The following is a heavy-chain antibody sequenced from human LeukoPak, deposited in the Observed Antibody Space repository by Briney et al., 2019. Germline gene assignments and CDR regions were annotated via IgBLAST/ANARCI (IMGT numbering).Heavy chain of an antibody. J-gene: IGHJ4*02. Sequence: GGPLRLSGAASGFTFRSYGRRWFGQAPAKGLEGVAFICYEGSNKYYADSVKGRFTICRDNSKNTLYLQMNSLSAEDTAVYYCATENYYGSGSYYSSYPTLDYWGQGTLVTVSS. CDR2: ICYEGSNK. CDR3: ATENYYGSGSYYSSYPTLDY. V-gene: IGHV3-30*02. CDR1: GFTFRSYG. D-gene: IGHD3-10*01.